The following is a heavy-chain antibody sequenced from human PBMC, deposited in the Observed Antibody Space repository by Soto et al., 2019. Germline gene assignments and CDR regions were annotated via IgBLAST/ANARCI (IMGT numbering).Heavy chain of an antibody. CDR1: GFTFSSYA. D-gene: IGHD5-12*01. CDR3: AKWRASGYSGYHAASFDY. CDR2: ISGSGGST. J-gene: IGHJ4*02. Sequence: GGSLRLSCAPSGFTFSSYAMSRVRQAPGQGLEWVSAISGSGGSTYYADSVKGRFTNSRDNSKNTLYLQMNSLRAEDTAVYYCAKWRASGYSGYHAASFDYWGQGT. V-gene: IGHV3-23*01.